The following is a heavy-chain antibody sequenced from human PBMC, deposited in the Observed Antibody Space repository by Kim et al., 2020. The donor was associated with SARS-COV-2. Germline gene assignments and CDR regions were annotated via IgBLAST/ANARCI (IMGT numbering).Heavy chain of an antibody. J-gene: IGHJ5*02. CDR3: ARVKGKYQLLPSSGWFDP. CDR1: GFTVSSNY. D-gene: IGHD2-2*01. Sequence: GGSLRLSCAASGFTVSSNYMSWVRQAPGKGLEWVSVIYSGGSTYYADSVKGRFTIPRDNSKNTLYLQMNSLRAEDTAVYYCARVKGKYQLLPSSGWFDPWGQGTLVTVSS. CDR2: IYSGGST. V-gene: IGHV3-53*01.